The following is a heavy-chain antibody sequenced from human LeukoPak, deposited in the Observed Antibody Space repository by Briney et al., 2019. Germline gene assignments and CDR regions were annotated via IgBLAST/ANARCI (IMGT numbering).Heavy chain of an antibody. CDR3: ARGILSEYGGNSPVDY. V-gene: IGHV4-4*07. Sequence: SETLSLTCTVSGGSISSYYWSWIRQPAGKGLEWIGRIYTSGSTNYNPSLKSRVTMSVDTSKNQFSLKLSSVTAADTAVYYCARGILSEYGGNSPVDYWGQGTLVTVSS. CDR2: IYTSGST. J-gene: IGHJ4*02. D-gene: IGHD4-23*01. CDR1: GGSISSYY.